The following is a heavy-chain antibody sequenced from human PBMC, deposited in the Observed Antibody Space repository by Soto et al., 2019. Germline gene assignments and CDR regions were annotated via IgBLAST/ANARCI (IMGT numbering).Heavy chain of an antibody. Sequence: ASVKVSCKVSGYTLTELSMHWVRQAPGKGLEWMGGFDPEDGETIYAQKFRGRVTMTEDTSTDTAYMELSSLRSEDTAVYYCATDRLPKYSSSWYRAFDIWGQGTMVTVSS. CDR3: ATDRLPKYSSSWYRAFDI. CDR1: GYTLTELS. J-gene: IGHJ3*02. CDR2: FDPEDGET. V-gene: IGHV1-24*01. D-gene: IGHD6-13*01.